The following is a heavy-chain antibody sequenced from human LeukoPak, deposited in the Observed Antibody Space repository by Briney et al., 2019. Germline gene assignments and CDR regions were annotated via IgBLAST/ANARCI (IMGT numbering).Heavy chain of an antibody. D-gene: IGHD6-13*01. Sequence: VGSLRLSCAASGFSFSSDSMDWGRHGPEKGVECGSYISSSSSYIHYAHSVKGRFTISRDNAKNSLYLQMNSLRAEDTAVYYCARDSRSSSWSPDYWGQGTLVTVSS. CDR3: ARDSRSSSWSPDY. J-gene: IGHJ4*02. V-gene: IGHV3-21*01. CDR1: GFSFSSDS. CDR2: ISSSSSYI.